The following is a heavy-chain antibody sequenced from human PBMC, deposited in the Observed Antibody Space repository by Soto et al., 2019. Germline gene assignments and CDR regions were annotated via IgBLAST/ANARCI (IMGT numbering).Heavy chain of an antibody. D-gene: IGHD3-22*01. J-gene: IGHJ5*01. CDR2: IYFTGST. CDR3: ARGAVVDVLVAFLREHDARGPGLSFTDS. Sequence: LSLTCTVSGDSFNNGDYSWSWIRQSPGKGLEWLGYIYFTGSTYYSPSLKSRLHISMDKSKNHFSLEMTSVTVADTAVYFCARGAVVDVLVAFLREHDARGPGLSFTDS. V-gene: IGHV4-30-4*01. CDR1: GDSFNNGDYS.